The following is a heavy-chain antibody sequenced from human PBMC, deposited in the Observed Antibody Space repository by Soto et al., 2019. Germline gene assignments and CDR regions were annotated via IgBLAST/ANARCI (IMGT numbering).Heavy chain of an antibody. V-gene: IGHV3-33*01. J-gene: IGHJ4*02. CDR1: GFTFSSYG. D-gene: IGHD6-6*01. CDR3: ARVHKDSSSAAGFFDY. Sequence: QVQLVESGGGVVQPGRSLRLSCAASGFTFSSYGMHWVRQAPGKGLEWVAVIWYDGSNKYYADSVKGRFTISRDNSKNTRYLQMNSLRAEDTAVYYCARVHKDSSSAAGFFDYWGQGTLVTVSS. CDR2: IWYDGSNK.